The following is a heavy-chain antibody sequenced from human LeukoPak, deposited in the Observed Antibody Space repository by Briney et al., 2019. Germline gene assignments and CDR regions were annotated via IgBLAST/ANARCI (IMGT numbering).Heavy chain of an antibody. J-gene: IGHJ4*02. CDR3: ARGAGGAAAGDFDY. CDR2: INWNGGST. D-gene: IGHD6-13*01. CDR1: GFTFSSYG. Sequence: GGSLRLSCAASGFTFSSYGMHWVRQAPGKGLEWVSGINWNGGSTGYADSVKGRFTISRDNAKNSLYLQMSSLRAGDTAFYYRARGAGGAAAGDFDYWGQGTLVTVSS. V-gene: IGHV3-20*04.